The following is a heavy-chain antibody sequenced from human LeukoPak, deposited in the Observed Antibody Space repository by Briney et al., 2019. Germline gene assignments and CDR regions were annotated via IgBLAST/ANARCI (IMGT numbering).Heavy chain of an antibody. CDR1: GYTFTGYY. Sequence: ASVKVSCKASGYTFTGYYMHWVRQAPGQGLEWMGWINPNSGGTNYAQKFQGRATMTRDTSISTAYMELSRLRSDDTAVYYCARDYTETFLYYYDSSGYSEYFQHWGQGTLVTVSS. CDR2: INPNSGGT. CDR3: ARDYTETFLYYYDSSGYSEYFQH. J-gene: IGHJ1*01. D-gene: IGHD3-22*01. V-gene: IGHV1-2*02.